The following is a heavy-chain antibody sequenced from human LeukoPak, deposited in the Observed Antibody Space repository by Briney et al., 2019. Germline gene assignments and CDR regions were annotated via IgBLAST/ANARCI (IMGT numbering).Heavy chain of an antibody. J-gene: IGHJ5*02. Sequence: ASVKVSCKASGYTFTSYGISWVRQAPGQGLEWMGWVSAYNGNTNYAQKLQGRVTMTTDTSTSTAYMELRSLRSDDTAVYYCASSGHRLNWFDPWGQGTLVTVSS. CDR1: GYTFTSYG. CDR2: VSAYNGNT. V-gene: IGHV1-18*01. CDR3: ASSGHRLNWFDP. D-gene: IGHD5-12*01.